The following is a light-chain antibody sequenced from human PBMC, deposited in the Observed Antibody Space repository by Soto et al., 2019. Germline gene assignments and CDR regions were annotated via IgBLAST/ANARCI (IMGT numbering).Light chain of an antibody. V-gene: IGKV3-11*01. CDR2: DAS. J-gene: IGKJ5*01. Sequence: NVLSTSPATVALTPRDRGTLSCMASQSVSSFLAWYQQKPGHAPTLLIYDASNLPTGVPSRFSGSGSGTDFTLTLSSLQPEDFAPYYCQQLTICPLTFGQGTRLEN. CDR3: QQLTICPLT. CDR1: QSVSSF.